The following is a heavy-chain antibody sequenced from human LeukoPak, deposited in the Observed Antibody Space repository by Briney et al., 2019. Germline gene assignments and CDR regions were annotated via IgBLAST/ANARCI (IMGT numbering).Heavy chain of an antibody. CDR1: GFTFSSYS. CDR3: ARGLEEHSWFDP. D-gene: IGHD1/OR15-1a*01. J-gene: IGHJ5*02. V-gene: IGHV3-48*01. Sequence: GGSLRLSCAASGFTFSSYSMNWVRQAPGKGLEWVSYISSSGSTIYYADSVKGRFTISRDNAKNSLYLQMNSLRAEDTAVYYCARGLEEHSWFDPWGQGTLVTVSS. CDR2: ISSSGSTI.